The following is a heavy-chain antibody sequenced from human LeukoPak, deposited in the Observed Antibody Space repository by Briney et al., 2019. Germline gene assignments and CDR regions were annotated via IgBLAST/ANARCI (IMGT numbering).Heavy chain of an antibody. CDR1: GGSFSGYY. CDR3: ARGRMRVVVPAANRAFDY. D-gene: IGHD2-2*01. CDR2: INHSGST. J-gene: IGHJ4*02. V-gene: IGHV4-34*01. Sequence: SETLSLTCAVYGGSFSGYYWSWIRQPPGKGLEWIGEINHSGSTNYNPSLKSRVTISVDTSKNQFSLNLSSVTAADTAVYYCARGRMRVVVPAANRAFDYWGQGTLVTVSS.